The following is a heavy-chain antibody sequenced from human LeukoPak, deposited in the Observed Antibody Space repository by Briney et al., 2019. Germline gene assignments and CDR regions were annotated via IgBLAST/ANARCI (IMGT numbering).Heavy chain of an antibody. D-gene: IGHD1-26*01. Sequence: GGSLRLSCAASGFTFSSYWMHWVRQAPGKGLVWVSRINSDGSSTSYADSVKGRFTISRDNAKNTLYLQMNSLRAEDTAVYYCARDSIVGATDAPFDFDYWGQGTLVTVFS. CDR3: ARDSIVGATDAPFDFDY. V-gene: IGHV3-74*01. CDR1: GFTFSSYW. J-gene: IGHJ4*02. CDR2: INSDGSST.